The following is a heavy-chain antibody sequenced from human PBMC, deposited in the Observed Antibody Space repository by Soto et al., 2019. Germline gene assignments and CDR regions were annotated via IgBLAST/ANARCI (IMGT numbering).Heavy chain of an antibody. Sequence: SETLSLTCTVSGGSIISGGYYWILIRQHPGKGLEWIGYIYYSGSTYYNPSLKSRVTISVDTSKNQFSLKLSSVTAADTAVYYCARDCSSTSCPNDAFDSWGQGTMVTVSS. CDR3: ARDCSSTSCPNDAFDS. V-gene: IGHV4-31*03. D-gene: IGHD2-2*01. CDR1: GGSIISGGYY. J-gene: IGHJ3*02. CDR2: IYYSGST.